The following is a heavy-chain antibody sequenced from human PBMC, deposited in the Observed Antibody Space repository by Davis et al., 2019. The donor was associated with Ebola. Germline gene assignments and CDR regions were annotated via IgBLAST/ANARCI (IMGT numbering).Heavy chain of an antibody. D-gene: IGHD2-15*01. CDR3: ARRCSGGSCFSEGY. J-gene: IGHJ4*02. CDR2: IVVGSGNT. CDR1: GFTFTSSA. Sequence: SVKVSCKASGFTFTSSAVQWVRQARGQRLEWIGWIVVGSGNTNYAQKFQERVTITRDMSTSTAYMELSSLRSEDTAVYYCARRCSGGSCFSEGYWGQGTLVTVSS. V-gene: IGHV1-58*01.